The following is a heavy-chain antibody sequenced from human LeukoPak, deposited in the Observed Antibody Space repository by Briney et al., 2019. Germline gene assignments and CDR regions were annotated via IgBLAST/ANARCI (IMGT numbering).Heavy chain of an antibody. V-gene: IGHV4-59*01. J-gene: IGHJ4*02. CDR1: GGSISGDY. CDR3: ARAPLRFLEWSRPFDY. CDR2: IYYTGST. Sequence: SETLSLTCTVSGGSISGDYWSWIRQPPGKGLEWIGYIYYTGSTNYNPSLKSRVTISVDTSKNQFSLKLSSVTAADTAVYYCARAPLRFLEWSRPFDYWGQGTLVTVSS. D-gene: IGHD3-3*01.